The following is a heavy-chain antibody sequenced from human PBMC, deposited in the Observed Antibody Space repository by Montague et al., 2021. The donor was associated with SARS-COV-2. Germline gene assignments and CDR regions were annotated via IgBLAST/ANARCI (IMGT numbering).Heavy chain of an antibody. CDR1: GGSFSDYY. CDR3: ARGRQHFNMIVVVMTGGEYYFDY. CDR2: INHRGTS. V-gene: IGHV4-34*01. D-gene: IGHD3-22*01. J-gene: IGHJ4*02. Sequence: SETLSLTCAVYGGSFSDYYWSWIRHPPGKGLEWIGEINHRGTSKYNTSLKSRVSISLDTSKNQFSLYLSSVTAADTAVYYCARGRQHFNMIVVVMTGGEYYFDYWGQGTLVTVSS.